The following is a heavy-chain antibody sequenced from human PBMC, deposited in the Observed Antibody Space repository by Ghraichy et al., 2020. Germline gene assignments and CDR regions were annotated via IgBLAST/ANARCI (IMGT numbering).Heavy chain of an antibody. V-gene: IGHV3-30*04. J-gene: IGHJ4*02. CDR1: GFTFSSYA. D-gene: IGHD6-13*01. Sequence: LSLTCAASGFTFSSYAIHWVRQAPGKGLEWVTVISYDGSNKYNADSVKGRFTISRDNSKNTLYLQMNSLRAEDTAVYYCARELTAAGSRTRPFDYWGQGILVTVSS. CDR3: ARELTAAGSRTRPFDY. CDR2: ISYDGSNK.